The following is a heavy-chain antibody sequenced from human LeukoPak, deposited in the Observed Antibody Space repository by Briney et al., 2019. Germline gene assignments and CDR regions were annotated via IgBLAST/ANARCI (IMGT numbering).Heavy chain of an antibody. CDR3: TTKRGYEDGIDY. Sequence: PGGSLRLSCAASGFTFSNAWMTWVRQAPGKGLEWLGHIKSKTDGGTADYASPVKGRFTISRDDSKNTLYLQMNSLKTEDTAVYYCTTKRGYEDGIDYWGRGTLVTVSS. CDR1: GFTFSNAW. D-gene: IGHD5-12*01. V-gene: IGHV3-15*01. J-gene: IGHJ4*02. CDR2: IKSKTDGGTA.